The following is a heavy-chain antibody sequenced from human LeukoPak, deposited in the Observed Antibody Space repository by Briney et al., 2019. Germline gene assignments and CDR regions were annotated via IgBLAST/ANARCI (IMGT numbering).Heavy chain of an antibody. CDR3: AKDGQ. CDR2: ISWNSGTI. Sequence: GGSLRLSCAASGFTFSSYGMNWVRQAPGKGLEWVSGISWNSGTIGYADSVKGRFTISRDNAKNSLYLQMNSLRAEDTALYYCAKDGQWGEGTLVTVSS. J-gene: IGHJ4*02. V-gene: IGHV3-9*01. CDR1: GFTFSSYG.